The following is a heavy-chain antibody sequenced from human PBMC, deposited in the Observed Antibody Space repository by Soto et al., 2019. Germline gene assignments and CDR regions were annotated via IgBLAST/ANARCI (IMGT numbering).Heavy chain of an antibody. D-gene: IGHD1-7*01. CDR3: ARATGITGTTDYFDY. CDR1: GFTVSSNY. J-gene: IGHJ4*02. CDR2: IYSGGST. Sequence: EVQLVESGGGLVQPGGSLRLSCAASGFTVSSNYMSWVRQAPGKGLEWVSVIYSGGSTYYADSVKGRFTISRDNSKNTLYLLMNSLRAEDTAVYYCARATGITGTTDYFDYWGQGTLVTVSS. V-gene: IGHV3-66*01.